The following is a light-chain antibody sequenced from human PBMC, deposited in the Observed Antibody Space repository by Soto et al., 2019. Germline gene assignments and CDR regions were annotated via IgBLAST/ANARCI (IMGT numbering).Light chain of an antibody. V-gene: IGKV3D-20*01. CDR3: QQYGSSPLS. J-gene: IGKJ4*01. CDR2: DAS. Sequence: EIVLTQSPATLSLSPGEKATLSCGARQSVSSSYLAWYQQKPGLAPRLLIYDASNRATGIPDRFSGSASGTYFTLTIRRLEPADFAVYYCQQYGSSPLSFGGGTKVDIK. CDR1: QSVSSSY.